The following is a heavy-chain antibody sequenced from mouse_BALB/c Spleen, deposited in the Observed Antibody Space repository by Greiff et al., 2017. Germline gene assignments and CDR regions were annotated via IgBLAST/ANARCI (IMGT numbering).Heavy chain of an antibody. CDR1: GFTFSSFG. D-gene: IGHD2-12*01. CDR3: ARLRPYYYAMDY. Sequence: EVQLVESGGGLVQPGGSRKLSCAAPGFTFSSFGMHWVRQAPEKGLEWVAYISSGSSTIYYADTVKGRFTISRDNPKNTLFLQMTSLRSEDTAMYYCARLRPYYYAMDYWGQGTSVTVSS. V-gene: IGHV5-17*02. J-gene: IGHJ4*01. CDR2: ISSGSSTI.